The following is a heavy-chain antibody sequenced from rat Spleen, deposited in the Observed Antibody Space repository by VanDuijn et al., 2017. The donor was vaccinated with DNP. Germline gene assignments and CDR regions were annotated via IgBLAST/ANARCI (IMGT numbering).Heavy chain of an antibody. D-gene: IGHD1-11*01. J-gene: IGHJ2*01. V-gene: IGHV5-29*01. Sequence: EVQLVESGGGLVQPGRSLKLSCAASGFTFSKYGMAWVRQAPTQGLEWVATISYDSSNTYYLDSVKGRFTLSRDGAKSSLYLQMNSLKSEDTATYYCARDNYGGYYWGHGVMVTVSS. CDR3: ARDNYGGYY. CDR2: ISYDSSNT. CDR1: GFTFSKYG.